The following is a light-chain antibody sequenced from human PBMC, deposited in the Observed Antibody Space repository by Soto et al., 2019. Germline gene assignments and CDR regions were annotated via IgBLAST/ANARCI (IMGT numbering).Light chain of an antibody. CDR2: STN. CDR1: TGAVTSGYY. V-gene: IGLV7-43*01. Sequence: QAVVTQEPLLTVSPGGTGTLTYASSTGAVTSGYYPNWFQQKPGQAPRALIYSTNVKHSWTPARFSGSLLGGKAALTLSGVKPEDEAEYYCLLYYGGARVFGTGTKVTVL. J-gene: IGLJ1*01. CDR3: LLYYGGARV.